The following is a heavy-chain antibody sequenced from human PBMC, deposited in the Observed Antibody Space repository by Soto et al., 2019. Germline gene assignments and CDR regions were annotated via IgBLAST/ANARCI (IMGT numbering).Heavy chain of an antibody. CDR3: ATLGYCSGGSCPYYYYGMDV. V-gene: IGHV5-10-1*01. CDR1: GYRFTSYL. D-gene: IGHD2-15*01. Sequence: GESLKISCKGSGYRFTSYLISWVRPLPGKGLEWMGRIDPSDSYTNYSPSFQGHVTISADKSISTAYLQWSSLKASDTAMYYCATLGYCSGGSCPYYYYGMDVWGQGTTVTVSS. J-gene: IGHJ6*02. CDR2: IDPSDSYT.